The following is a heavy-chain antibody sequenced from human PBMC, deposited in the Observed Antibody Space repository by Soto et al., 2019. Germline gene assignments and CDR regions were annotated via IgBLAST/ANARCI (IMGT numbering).Heavy chain of an antibody. Sequence: QVQLVESGGGVVQPGRSLRLSCAASGFTFSSYGMHWVRQAPGKGLEWVAVIWYDGSNKYYADSVKGRFTISRDNSKNTLYLQMNSLRAEDTAVYYCARDEARLAFDYWGQGTLVTVSS. CDR1: GFTFSSYG. CDR2: IWYDGSNK. V-gene: IGHV3-33*01. CDR3: ARDEARLAFDY. J-gene: IGHJ4*02.